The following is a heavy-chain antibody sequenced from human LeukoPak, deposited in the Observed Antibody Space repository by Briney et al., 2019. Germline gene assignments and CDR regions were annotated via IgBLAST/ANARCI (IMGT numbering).Heavy chain of an antibody. CDR1: GGSISSYY. J-gene: IGHJ6*02. CDR3: ARVPPQSYYYDYGMDV. Sequence: SETLSLTCTVSGGSISSYYWSWIRQPPGKGLEWIGYIYYSGSTNYNPSLKSRVTISVDTSKNQFSLKLSSVTAADTAVYYCARVPPQSYYYDYGMDVWGQGTTVTVSS. CDR2: IYYSGST. V-gene: IGHV4-59*01.